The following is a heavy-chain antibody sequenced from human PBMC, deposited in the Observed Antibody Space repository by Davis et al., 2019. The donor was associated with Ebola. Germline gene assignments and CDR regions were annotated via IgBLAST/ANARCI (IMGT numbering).Heavy chain of an antibody. J-gene: IGHJ5*02. CDR1: GFSFRVYP. V-gene: IGHV3-30*04. Sequence: PGGSLRLSCAASGFSFRVYPMHWVRQAPGKGLEWVAVISYDGTNKHYRDSVKGRFSISRDSSKNTLYLQMNSLRTEDTAVYYCARDLGNGVSGFDPWGQGTLVTVSS. CDR2: ISYDGTNK. D-gene: IGHD2-8*01. CDR3: ARDLGNGVSGFDP.